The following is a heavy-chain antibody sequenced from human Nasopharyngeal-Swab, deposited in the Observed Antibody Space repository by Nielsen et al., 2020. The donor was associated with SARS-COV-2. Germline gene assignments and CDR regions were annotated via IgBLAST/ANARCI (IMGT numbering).Heavy chain of an antibody. Sequence: GESLKISCAASGFTFSSYSMNWVRQAPGKGLEWVSSISSSSSYIYYADSVKGRFTISRDNAKSSLYLQMNSLRAEDTAVYYCARDAQVVTKPFDYWGQGTLVTVSS. D-gene: IGHD4-23*01. CDR3: ARDAQVVTKPFDY. CDR1: GFTFSSYS. J-gene: IGHJ4*02. CDR2: ISSSSSYI. V-gene: IGHV3-21*01.